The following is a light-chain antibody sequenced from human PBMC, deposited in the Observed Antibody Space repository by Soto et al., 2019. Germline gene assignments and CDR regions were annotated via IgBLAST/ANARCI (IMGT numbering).Light chain of an antibody. CDR3: HQYDNWPLT. V-gene: IGKV3-15*01. CDR2: GAS. CDR1: QSVSSN. Sequence: EIVLVLSPAPLSVSPGERATLSCRASQSVSSNLAWYQQKPGQAPRFLIYGASTRATGIPARFSGSGSGTEFTLTISSLQSEDLAVYYCHQYDNWPLTFGQGTKVDIK. J-gene: IGKJ1*01.